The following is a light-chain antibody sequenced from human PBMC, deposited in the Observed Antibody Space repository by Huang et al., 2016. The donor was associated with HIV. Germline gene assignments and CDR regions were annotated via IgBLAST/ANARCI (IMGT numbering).Light chain of an antibody. V-gene: IGKV3-15*01. CDR3: QQYESWPPLT. Sequence: EIVMTQSPDTLSVSPGERATLSCRASQSVRDKLAWYHEKPGQAPRLLLHATSPRAAGVPARCSGSGSGTEFTLTISSLQSEDCGVYYCQQYESWPPLTFGGGTKVEIK. CDR2: ATS. J-gene: IGKJ4*01. CDR1: QSVRDK.